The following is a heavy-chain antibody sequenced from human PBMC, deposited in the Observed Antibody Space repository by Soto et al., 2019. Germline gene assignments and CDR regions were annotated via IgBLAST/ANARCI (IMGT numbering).Heavy chain of an antibody. V-gene: IGHV1-18*01. D-gene: IGHD6-13*01. Sequence: ASVKVSCKASGYTFTNFGVTWVRRAPGQGLEWMGWISAYTDTPNYAQKFQGRVTMTIDTSTSTAYMDLRSLTSDDTAVYYCTTTRPGTNVFDNWGQGTMVTVSS. CDR3: TTTRPGTNVFDN. J-gene: IGHJ3*02. CDR1: GYTFTNFG. CDR2: ISAYTDTP.